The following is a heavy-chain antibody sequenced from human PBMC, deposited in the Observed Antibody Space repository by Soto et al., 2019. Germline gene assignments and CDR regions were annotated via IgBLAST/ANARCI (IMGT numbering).Heavy chain of an antibody. CDR2: IYHSGST. D-gene: IGHD4-17*01. V-gene: IGHV4-30-2*01. Sequence: SETLSLTCAVSGGSISSGGYSWSWIRQPPGKGLEWIGYIYHSGSTYYNPSLKSRVTISVDRSKNQFSLKLSSVTAADTAVYYCARGYGGNWFDPWGQGTLVTVS. CDR3: ARGYGGNWFDP. J-gene: IGHJ5*02. CDR1: GGSISSGGYS.